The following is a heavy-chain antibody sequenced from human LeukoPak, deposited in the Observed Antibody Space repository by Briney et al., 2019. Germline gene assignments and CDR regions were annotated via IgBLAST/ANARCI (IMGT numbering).Heavy chain of an antibody. Sequence: SQTLSLTCALSGDSLSSNSAAWLWLRQSPSRGLEWLGRTYYRYKLYNDYAVTVKSRITINPDTSKKQFSLQLNSGTPEDTAVYYCARGDSSSWYGTFDYWGQGTLVTVSS. CDR2: TYYRYKLYN. J-gene: IGHJ4*02. D-gene: IGHD6-13*01. CDR1: GDSLSSNSAA. V-gene: IGHV6-1*01. CDR3: ARGDSSSWYGTFDY.